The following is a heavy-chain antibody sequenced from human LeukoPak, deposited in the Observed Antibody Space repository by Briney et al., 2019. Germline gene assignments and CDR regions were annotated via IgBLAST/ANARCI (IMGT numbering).Heavy chain of an antibody. Sequence: SVKVSCKASGGTFSSYAISWVRQAPGQGLEWMGGIIPIFGTANYAQKFQGRVTITAGESTSTAYMELSSLRSEDTAVYYCARYVVVPAELDYWGQGTLVTVSS. V-gene: IGHV1-69*13. CDR2: IIPIFGTA. J-gene: IGHJ4*02. CDR1: GGTFSSYA. CDR3: ARYVVVPAELDY. D-gene: IGHD2-2*01.